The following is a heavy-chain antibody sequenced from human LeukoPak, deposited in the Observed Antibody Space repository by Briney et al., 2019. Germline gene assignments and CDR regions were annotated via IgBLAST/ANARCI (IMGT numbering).Heavy chain of an antibody. CDR3: AKDPRTGAVTGISYFDY. CDR2: ITYDGSEK. Sequence: GGSLRLSCAASGFTFSRHPIHWVRQAPGKGLEWLAVITYDGSEKYYADSVKGRVTISRDNSKNTLYLQMNSLRDEDTAVYYCAKDPRTGAVTGISYFDYWGQGTLVTVSS. D-gene: IGHD6-19*01. V-gene: IGHV3-30*04. J-gene: IGHJ4*02. CDR1: GFTFSRHP.